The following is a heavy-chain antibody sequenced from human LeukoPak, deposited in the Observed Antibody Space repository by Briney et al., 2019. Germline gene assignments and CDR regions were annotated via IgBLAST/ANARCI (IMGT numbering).Heavy chain of an antibody. CDR2: ISGSGGST. D-gene: IGHD6-19*01. J-gene: IGHJ4*01. V-gene: IGHV3-23*01. Sequence: GGSLRLSFAAPGFPFSIYAMSWVRQAPGKGLEWVSAISGSGGSTYYADSVKGRFTISRDNSKNTLYLQMNSLRAEDTAIYYCAKEWTDGSSGWCAYDYWGQGTLVTVSS. CDR1: GFPFSIYA. CDR3: AKEWTDGSSGWCAYDY.